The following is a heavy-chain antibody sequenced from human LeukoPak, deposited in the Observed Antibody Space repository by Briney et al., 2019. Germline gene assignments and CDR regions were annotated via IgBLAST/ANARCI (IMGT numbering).Heavy chain of an antibody. CDR1: GFTFSGSA. D-gene: IGHD2-21*02. CDR3: TNGGVTATDHDAFDI. J-gene: IGHJ3*02. V-gene: IGHV3-73*01. Sequence: GSLRLSCAASGFTFSGSAMHWVRQASGKGLEWVGRIRSKANSYATAYAASVKGRFTISRDDSKNTAYLQMNSLKTEDTAVYYCTNGGVTATDHDAFDIWGQGTMVTVSS. CDR2: IRSKANSYAT.